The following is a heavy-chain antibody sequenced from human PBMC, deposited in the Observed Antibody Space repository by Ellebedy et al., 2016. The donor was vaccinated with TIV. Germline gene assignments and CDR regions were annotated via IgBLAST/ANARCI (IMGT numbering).Heavy chain of an antibody. V-gene: IGHV1-2*02. CDR3: ARVSPPYNG. D-gene: IGHD5-24*01. CDR1: GYTFTNYY. J-gene: IGHJ4*02. CDR2: INPNSGGT. Sequence: AASVKVSCKASGYTFTNYYISWVRQAPGQGLEWMGWINPNSGGTNYAQKFQGRVTMTRDTSISTAYMELSRLRSDDTAVYYCARVSPPYNGWGQGTLVTVSS.